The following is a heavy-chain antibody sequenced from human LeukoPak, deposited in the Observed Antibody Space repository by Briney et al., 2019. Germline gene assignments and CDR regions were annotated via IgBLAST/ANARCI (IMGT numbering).Heavy chain of an antibody. CDR1: GFTFSTYW. D-gene: IGHD5-18*01. J-gene: IGHJ4*02. Sequence: GGSLRLSCAASGFTFSTYWMHWVRQVPGKGLVWVSRINTDGNSTTYADSVKGRFTVSRDNAKNTLYLQMSSLRADDTAVYYCAGGYSYGYYWGQGTLVTVPS. CDR2: INTDGNST. V-gene: IGHV3-74*01. CDR3: AGGYSYGYY.